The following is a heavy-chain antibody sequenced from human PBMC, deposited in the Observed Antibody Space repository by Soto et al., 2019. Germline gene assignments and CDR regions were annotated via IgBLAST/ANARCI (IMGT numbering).Heavy chain of an antibody. Sequence: WASVKVSCKASGYTFTSYYMHWVRQAPGQGLEWMGIINPSGGSTSYAQKFQGRVTMTADESTSTAYMELSSLRSEDTAVYYCARRAGPAPYYYYYYGMDVRSKGTTVTVSS. J-gene: IGHJ6*04. CDR1: GYTFTSYY. V-gene: IGHV1-46*01. CDR3: ARRAGPAPYYYYYYGMDV. CDR2: INPSGGST.